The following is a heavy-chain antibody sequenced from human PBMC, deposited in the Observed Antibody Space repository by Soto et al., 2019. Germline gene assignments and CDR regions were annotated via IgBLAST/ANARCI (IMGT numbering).Heavy chain of an antibody. D-gene: IGHD3-10*01. CDR1: GFTFSDYY. Sequence: PGGSLRLSCAASGFTFSDYYMSWIRQPPGKGLEWISYITNSGGTIYYADSVKGRFTISRDNAKNSLYLQMNGLRAEDTAVYYCARDPLHHGSTFDYWGQGTLVTVSS. V-gene: IGHV3-11*01. CDR2: ITNSGGTI. CDR3: ARDPLHHGSTFDY. J-gene: IGHJ4*02.